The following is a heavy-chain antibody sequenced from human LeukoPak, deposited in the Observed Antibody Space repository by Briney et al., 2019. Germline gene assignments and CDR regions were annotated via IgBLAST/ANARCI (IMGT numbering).Heavy chain of an antibody. J-gene: IGHJ4*02. D-gene: IGHD4-17*01. V-gene: IGHV3-30*04. CDR2: IAHDAKIK. CDR1: GFTFSSYP. CDR3: ARDPVVGYGDYFDY. Sequence: GGSLRLSCAASGFTFSSYPMHWVRQAPGKGLEWVAVIAHDAKIKVYADSVKGRFTISRDDSKNTLYLQMNSLRTEDTAVYYCARDPVVGYGDYFDYWGQGTLVTVSS.